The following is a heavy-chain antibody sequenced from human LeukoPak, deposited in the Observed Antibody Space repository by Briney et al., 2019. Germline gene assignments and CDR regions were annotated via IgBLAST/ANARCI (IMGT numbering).Heavy chain of an antibody. CDR2: INHSGST. J-gene: IGHJ6*03. V-gene: IGHV4-34*01. CDR3: ARGYQLPSLGYYYMDV. D-gene: IGHD2-2*01. CDR1: GGSFSGYY. Sequence: PSETPSLTCAVYGGSFSGYYWSWIRQPPGKGLEWIGEINHSGSTNYNPSLKSRVTISVDTSKNQFSLKLSSVTAADTAVYYCARGYQLPSLGYYYMDVWGKGTTATVSS.